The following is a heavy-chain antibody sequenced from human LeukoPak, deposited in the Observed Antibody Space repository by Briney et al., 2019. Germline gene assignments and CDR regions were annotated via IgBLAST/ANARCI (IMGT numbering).Heavy chain of an antibody. CDR2: INGDWSII. J-gene: IGHJ4*02. Sequence: GGSLRLSCAASGFTFSDSWMHWARQAPGKGLVWVSRINGDWSIIDYADTVKGRFTISRDNAKNTLYLQMNSLIAEDTAVYYCARVGRYFFEYWGQGILVTVSS. CDR1: GFTFSDSW. CDR3: ARVGRYFFEY. V-gene: IGHV3-74*01. D-gene: IGHD3-10*01.